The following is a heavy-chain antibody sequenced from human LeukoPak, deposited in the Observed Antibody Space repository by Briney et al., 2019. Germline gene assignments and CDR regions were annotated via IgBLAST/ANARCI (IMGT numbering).Heavy chain of an antibody. CDR3: ARVVASTSIDS. V-gene: IGHV4-34*01. J-gene: IGHJ4*02. D-gene: IGHD2-15*01. CDR1: GGSFSGYY. Sequence: SETLSLTCAVYGGSFSGYYWSWIRQPPGKGLEWIGEIDHSGSTNYNPSLRSRVTLSIDTSRNQVSLKVTSVTAADTALYYCARVVASTSIDSWGQGILVTVSS. CDR2: IDHSGST.